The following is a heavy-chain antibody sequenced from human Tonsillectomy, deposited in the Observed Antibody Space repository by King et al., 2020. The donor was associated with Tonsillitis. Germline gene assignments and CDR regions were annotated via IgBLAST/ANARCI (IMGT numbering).Heavy chain of an antibody. D-gene: IGHD6-13*01. Sequence: QLVQSGAEVKKPGSSVKVSCKASGYSFSSHPISWVRQAPGQGLEWMGKIIPMLDVPNYAQKFQGRVTITADKSTSTAYMELSSLRSEDTAVFYCARHPEGAGGTRASLYIWGHGTMVTVSS. CDR1: GYSFSSHP. V-gene: IGHV1-69*04. CDR3: ARHPEGAGGTRASLYI. J-gene: IGHJ3*02. CDR2: IIPMLDVP.